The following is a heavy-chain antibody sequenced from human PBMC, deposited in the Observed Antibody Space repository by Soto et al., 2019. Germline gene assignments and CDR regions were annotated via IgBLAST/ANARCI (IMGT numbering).Heavy chain of an antibody. CDR1: GFSFSNYW. Sequence: EVQLVESGGGLVQPGGSLRLSCAASGFSFSNYWMSWVRQAPGKGLEWVANMKQDGSVKYFVDSVRGRFTISRDNAKNSQYLQMNSLXAEDTAVYYCARIGYSSSSFDYWGQGTLVTVAS. D-gene: IGHD6-6*01. V-gene: IGHV3-7*01. J-gene: IGHJ4*02. CDR3: ARIGYSSSSFDY. CDR2: MKQDGSVK.